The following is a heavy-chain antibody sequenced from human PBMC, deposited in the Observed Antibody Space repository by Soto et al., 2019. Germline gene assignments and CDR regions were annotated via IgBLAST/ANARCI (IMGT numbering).Heavy chain of an antibody. D-gene: IGHD2-15*01. CDR3: ARDQEVCSGGSCYAI. J-gene: IGHJ3*02. CDR2: IYYSGST. Sequence: QVQLQESGPGLVKPSETLSLTCTVSGGSVSSGSYYWSWIRQPPGKGLEWIGYIYYSGSTNYNPSLKSRVTISVDTSKNQFSLKLSSVTAADTAVYYCARDQEVCSGGSCYAIWGQGTMVTVSS. CDR1: GGSVSSGSYY. V-gene: IGHV4-61*01.